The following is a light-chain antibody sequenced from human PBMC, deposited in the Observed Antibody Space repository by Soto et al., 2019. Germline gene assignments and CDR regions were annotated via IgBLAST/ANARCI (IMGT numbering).Light chain of an antibody. J-gene: IGKJ5*01. Sequence: EIVMTQSPATLSVSPGERATLSCRASQSVSSNLAWYQQRPGQAPRLLIYGASTRATGVPARFSGRGSGTEFTLTISSRQSEDFAVYYCQQYTNWPPNTFGQGTRLEI. CDR3: QQYTNWPPNT. CDR2: GAS. V-gene: IGKV3-15*01. CDR1: QSVSSN.